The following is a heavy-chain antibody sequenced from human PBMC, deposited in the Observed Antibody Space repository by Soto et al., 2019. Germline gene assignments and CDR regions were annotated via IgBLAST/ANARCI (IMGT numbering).Heavy chain of an antibody. CDR1: GYSFTSYW. CDR3: ASSSGGRSSDYYYGMDV. J-gene: IGHJ6*02. Sequence: GESLKISCKGSGYSFTSYWIGWVRQMPGKGLEWTGIIYPGDSDTRYSPSFQGQVTISADKSISTAYLQWSSLKASDTAMYYCASSSGGRSSDYYYGMDVWGQGTTVTVSS. D-gene: IGHD2-15*01. CDR2: IYPGDSDT. V-gene: IGHV5-51*01.